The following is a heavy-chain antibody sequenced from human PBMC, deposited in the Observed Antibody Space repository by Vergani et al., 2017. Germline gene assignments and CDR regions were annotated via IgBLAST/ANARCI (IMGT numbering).Heavy chain of an antibody. CDR3: ARAPAGVPAAIGWFYP. D-gene: IGHD2-2*02. Sequence: QVQLQESCPGLVKPSETLYLTCTVSGGSISRYYWSWIRQPPGKGLEWIGYIYYSGSTNYNPSLKSRVTIAVDTSKNQFSLKLSSVTAADTAVYYCARAPAGVPAAIGWFYPWGQGTLVTVSS. J-gene: IGHJ5*02. CDR1: GGSISRYY. V-gene: IGHV4-59*01. CDR2: IYYSGST.